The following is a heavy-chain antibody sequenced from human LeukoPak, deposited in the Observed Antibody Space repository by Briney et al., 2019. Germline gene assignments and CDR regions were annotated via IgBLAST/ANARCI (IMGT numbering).Heavy chain of an antibody. CDR1: GYNLTSYW. V-gene: IGHV5-51*01. CDR2: IYHGDSDT. CDR3: ARHRWIQLSSVDI. D-gene: IGHD5-18*01. Sequence: GDSLKLSCKGSGYNLTSYWIGWARQMPGKGLDWMGLIYHGDSDTRYSPSVQGQVDISADKSISTAYLQWSSLKASDTAMYYCARHRWIQLSSVDIWGQGTMVTVSS. J-gene: IGHJ3*02.